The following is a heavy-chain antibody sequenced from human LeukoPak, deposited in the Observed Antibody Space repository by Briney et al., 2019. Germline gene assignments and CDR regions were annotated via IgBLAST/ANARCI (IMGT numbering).Heavy chain of an antibody. CDR3: ASSWFGELLIDY. D-gene: IGHD3-10*01. CDR2: IYYSGST. Sequence: SETLSLTCAVSGGSISNTYYYWGWIRQPPGKGLEWIGSIYYSGSTYYNPSLKSRVTISVDTSKNQFSLKLSSVTAADTAVYYCASSWFGELLIDYWGQGTLVTVSS. CDR1: GGSISNTYYY. J-gene: IGHJ4*02. V-gene: IGHV4-39*07.